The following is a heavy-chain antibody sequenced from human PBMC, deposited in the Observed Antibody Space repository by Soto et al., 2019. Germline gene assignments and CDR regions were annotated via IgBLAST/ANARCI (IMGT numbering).Heavy chain of an antibody. J-gene: IGHJ4*02. V-gene: IGHV3-30*18. CDR2: ISYDGSNK. CDR1: GFTFSSYG. CDR3: AKDPNDILTGYYDY. Sequence: GGSLRLSCAASGFTFSSYGMHWVRQAPGKGLEWVAVISYDGSNKYYADSVKGRFTISRDNSKNTLYLQMNSLRAEDTAVYYCAKDPNDILTGYYDYWGQGTLVTVSS. D-gene: IGHD3-9*01.